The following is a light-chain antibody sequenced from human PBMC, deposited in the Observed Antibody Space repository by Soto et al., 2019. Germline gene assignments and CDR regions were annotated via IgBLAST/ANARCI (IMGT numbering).Light chain of an antibody. CDR2: LNSDGSH. Sequence: QLVLTQSPSASASLGASVKLTCPLSSGHSIYAIAWHQQQPEKGPRYLMKLNSDGSHSKGDGIPDRFSGSSSGAERYLTISSLQSEDEADYYCQTWGTGTSYVFGTGTKVTVL. J-gene: IGLJ1*01. V-gene: IGLV4-69*01. CDR3: QTWGTGTSYV. CDR1: SGHSIYA.